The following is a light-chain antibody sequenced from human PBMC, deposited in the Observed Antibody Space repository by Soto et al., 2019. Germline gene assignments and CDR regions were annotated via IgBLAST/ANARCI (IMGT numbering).Light chain of an antibody. CDR1: QSISRN. V-gene: IGKV3-15*01. CDR3: QQYKNWPRT. J-gene: IGKJ1*01. CDR2: DAS. Sequence: EIVTTQSPATLSVSPGEGATLSCRASQSISRNLAWYQQRLGQTPRLLIYDASTRSTGIPARFSGSGSGTEFTLTISSLQSEDFAIYYCQQYKNWPRTFGQGTKVDIK.